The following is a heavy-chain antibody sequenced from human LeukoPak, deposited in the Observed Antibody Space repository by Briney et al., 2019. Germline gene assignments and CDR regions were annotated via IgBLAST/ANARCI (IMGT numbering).Heavy chain of an antibody. J-gene: IGHJ4*02. CDR2: IHPGDSDT. V-gene: IGHV5-51*01. Sequence: GESLKISCKGSGYSFTSYWIGWVRQMPGKGLEWMGIIHPGDSDTRISPSFQGQVTISVDKSISTAYLQWSSLMASDTAMYYCARGPPSRYCTNGICVNYLDYWGQGTLVTVSS. CDR3: ARGPPSRYCTNGICVNYLDY. CDR1: GYSFTSYW. D-gene: IGHD2-8*01.